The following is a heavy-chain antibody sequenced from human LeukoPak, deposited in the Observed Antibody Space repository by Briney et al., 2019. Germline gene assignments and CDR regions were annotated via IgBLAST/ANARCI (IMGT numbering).Heavy chain of an antibody. CDR1: GFTFSSYE. D-gene: IGHD1-26*01. J-gene: IGHJ4*02. V-gene: IGHV3-48*03. CDR3: ARDHVLGGNIDY. Sequence: GGSLRLSCAASGFTFSSYEMNWVRQAPGKGLEWVSYISSSGSTIYYADSVKGRFTISRDSAKNSLYLQMNSLRAEDTAVYYCARDHVLGGNIDYWGQGTWSPSPQ. CDR2: ISSSGSTI.